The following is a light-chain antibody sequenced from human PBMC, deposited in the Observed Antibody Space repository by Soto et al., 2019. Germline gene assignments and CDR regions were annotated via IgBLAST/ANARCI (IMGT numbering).Light chain of an antibody. CDR2: EGN. V-gene: IGLV2-23*01. CDR3: CSYAGSSTKWV. J-gene: IGLJ3*02. Sequence: QSALTQPASVSGSPGQSITISCTGTSSDVGSYNLVSWYQQHPGKAPKLMIYEGNKRPSGVSNRFSGSKSGNTASLTISGLQAEDEADYYCCSYAGSSTKWVFGGGTKVTVI. CDR1: SSDVGSYNL.